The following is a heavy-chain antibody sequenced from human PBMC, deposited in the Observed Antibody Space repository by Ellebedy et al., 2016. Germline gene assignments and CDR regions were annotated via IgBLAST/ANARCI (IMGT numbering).Heavy chain of an antibody. CDR3: ARLLSGTTNYYYYMDV. D-gene: IGHD4-11*01. J-gene: IGHJ6*03. CDR2: MNPNSGNT. V-gene: IGHV1-8*01. CDR1: GYTFTSYD. Sequence: ASVKVSXKASGYTFTSYDINWVRQATGQGLEWMGWMNPNSGNTGYAQKFQGRVTMTRNTSISTAYMELSSLRSEDTAVYYCARLLSGTTNYYYYMDVWGKGTTVTVSS.